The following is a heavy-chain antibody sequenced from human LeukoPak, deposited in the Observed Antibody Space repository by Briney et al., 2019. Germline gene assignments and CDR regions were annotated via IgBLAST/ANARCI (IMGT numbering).Heavy chain of an antibody. Sequence: GASVKVSCKASGYTFTSYGISWVRQAPGQGLEWMGWISGYNGNTDYAQNLQGRVTMTTDTSTSTAYMELRSLRSDDTAVYYCARVRAYRGSGSYYKAHFDYWGQGTLVTVSS. J-gene: IGHJ4*02. CDR1: GYTFTSYG. CDR2: ISGYNGNT. V-gene: IGHV1-18*01. CDR3: ARVRAYRGSGSYYKAHFDY. D-gene: IGHD3-10*01.